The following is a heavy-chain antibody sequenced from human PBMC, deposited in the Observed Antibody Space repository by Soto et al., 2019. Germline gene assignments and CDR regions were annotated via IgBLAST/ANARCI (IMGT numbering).Heavy chain of an antibody. Sequence: QVQLVQSGAEVKKPGASVKISCKASGDTFTSYYMLWVRQAPGQGLEWMGIINTSGDTSYAQKFQGRVTMTRDTSTSTVYMELSSLRSEDTAVYYCARVYCSGGGCYGIDYWGQGTLGTVSS. D-gene: IGHD2-15*01. CDR3: ARVYCSGGGCYGIDY. V-gene: IGHV1-46*01. CDR2: INTSGDT. J-gene: IGHJ4*02. CDR1: GDTFTSYY.